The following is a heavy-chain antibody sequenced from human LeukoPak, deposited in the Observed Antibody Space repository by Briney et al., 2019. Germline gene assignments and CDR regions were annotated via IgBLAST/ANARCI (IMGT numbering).Heavy chain of an antibody. D-gene: IGHD3-22*01. V-gene: IGHV3-48*03. CDR3: SAGEGYYDSSDYYSAWAFNV. CDR1: RFTFSSYE. CDR2: ISSSGSTI. Sequence: GGSLRLSCAASRFTFSSYEMHWVRQAPGKGLEWVSYISSSGSTIYYADSVKGRFTISRDNAKNSLYLQMNSLRAEDTAVYYCSAGEGYYDSSDYYSAWAFNVWGQGTMVTVSS. J-gene: IGHJ3*01.